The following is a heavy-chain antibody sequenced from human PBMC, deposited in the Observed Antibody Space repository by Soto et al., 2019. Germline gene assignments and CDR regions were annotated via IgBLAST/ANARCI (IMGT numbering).Heavy chain of an antibody. CDR3: ARTGSIVVVPVLQNWFDP. D-gene: IGHD2-2*01. V-gene: IGHV1-2*02. Sequence: QVQLVQSGAEVKKPGASVKVSCKASGYTFTGYYMHWVRQAPGQGLEWMGWINPNSGGTNYAQKFQGRVTMTRDTSISTAYMELRRLRSDDTAVYYCARTGSIVVVPVLQNWFDPWGQGTLVTVSS. J-gene: IGHJ5*02. CDR1: GYTFTGYY. CDR2: INPNSGGT.